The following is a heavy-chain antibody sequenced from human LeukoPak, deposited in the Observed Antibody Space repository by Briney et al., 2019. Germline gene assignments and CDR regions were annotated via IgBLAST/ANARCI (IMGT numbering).Heavy chain of an antibody. CDR2: IYPGDSDT. J-gene: IGHJ4*02. CDR1: GYSFTNYW. D-gene: IGHD2-15*01. V-gene: IGHV5-51*01. CDR3: ARHLPYCSGGSCLGTDY. Sequence: GESLKISCRVSGYSFTNYWIGWVRQMPGKGLEWMGIIYPGDSDTRYSPSFQGQVTISADKSISTAYLQWSSLKAPDTAMYYCARHLPYCSGGSCLGTDYWGQGTLVTVSS.